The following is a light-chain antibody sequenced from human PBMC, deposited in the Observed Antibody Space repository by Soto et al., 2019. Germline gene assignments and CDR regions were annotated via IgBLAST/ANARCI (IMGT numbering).Light chain of an antibody. CDR1: QGIGNT. Sequence: EIVMTQSPATLSVSPGEGVTLSCRASQGIGNTLAWYQQKPGQTPRLLIYDTSIRATGVPARFSGSRSGAEFTLTISSLQSEDFAVYYCQHYVTWPLTFGGGTKVEIK. J-gene: IGKJ4*01. CDR2: DTS. CDR3: QHYVTWPLT. V-gene: IGKV3-15*01.